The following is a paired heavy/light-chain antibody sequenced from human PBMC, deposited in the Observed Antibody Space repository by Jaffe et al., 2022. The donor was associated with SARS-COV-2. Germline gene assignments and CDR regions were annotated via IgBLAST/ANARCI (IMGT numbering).Heavy chain of an antibody. J-gene: IGHJ6*02. CDR1: GGSISSGDYY. CDR2: IYYSGST. D-gene: IGHD4-17*01. CDR3: ARGRDYGDYSDPADV. V-gene: IGHV4-30-4*01. Sequence: QVQLQESGPGLVKPSQTLSLTCTVSGGSISSGDYYWSWIRQPPGKGLEWIGYIYYSGSTYYNPSLKSRVTISVDTSKNQFSLKLSSVTAADTAVYYCARGRDYGDYSDPADVWGQGTTVTVSS.
Light chain of an antibody. J-gene: IGKJ4*01. CDR1: QGISNY. CDR2: AAS. CDR3: QKYNSAPQT. Sequence: DIQMTQSPSSLSASVGDRVTITCRASQGISNYLAWYQQKPGKVPKLLIYAASTLQSGVPSRFSGSGSGTDFTLTISSLQPEDVATYYCQKYNSAPQTFGGGTKVEIK. V-gene: IGKV1-27*01.